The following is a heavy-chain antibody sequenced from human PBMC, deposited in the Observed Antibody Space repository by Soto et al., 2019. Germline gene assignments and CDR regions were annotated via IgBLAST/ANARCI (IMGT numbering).Heavy chain of an antibody. CDR2: ISANNGNT. V-gene: IGHV1-18*01. D-gene: IGHD6-19*01. Sequence: ASVKVSCKGSGYTFTSYGIIWVRQAPGQGLEWMGWISANNGNTNYAQKLQGRVTMTTDTSTSTAYMELRSLRSDDTAVYYCARVITIAVAGGTSAFDIWGQGTMVTVSS. J-gene: IGHJ3*02. CDR3: ARVITIAVAGGTSAFDI. CDR1: GYTFTSYG.